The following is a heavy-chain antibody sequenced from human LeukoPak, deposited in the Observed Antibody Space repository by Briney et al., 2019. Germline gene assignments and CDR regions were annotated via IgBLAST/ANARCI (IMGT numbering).Heavy chain of an antibody. Sequence: GGSLRLSCAASGFTFSSYAMSWVRQAPGKGLEWVSAISGSGGSTYYADSVKGRFTFSRDNSKNTLYLQMNSLRAEDTAVYYCAKGQYYYDSSGDYWGQGTLVTVSS. J-gene: IGHJ4*02. CDR2: ISGSGGST. V-gene: IGHV3-23*01. CDR1: GFTFSSYA. CDR3: AKGQYYYDSSGDY. D-gene: IGHD3-22*01.